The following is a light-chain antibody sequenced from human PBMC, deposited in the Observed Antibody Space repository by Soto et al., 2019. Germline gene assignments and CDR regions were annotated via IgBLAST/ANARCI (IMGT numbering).Light chain of an antibody. CDR2: GAS. V-gene: IGKV1-39*01. CDR3: QESSSTPFLGT. CDR1: QSISSY. J-gene: IGKJ5*01. Sequence: DIQMTQSPSSLSASVGDRVTITCRASQSISSYLNWYQQKPGKAPKLLIYGASSLQSGVPSWFSGSRSGTDLSLTISRLHLEDFASYYCQESSSTPFLGTFGQGTRLEIK.